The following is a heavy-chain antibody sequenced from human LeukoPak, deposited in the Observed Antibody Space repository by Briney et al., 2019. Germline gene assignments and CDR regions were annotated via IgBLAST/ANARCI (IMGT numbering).Heavy chain of an antibody. V-gene: IGHV4-39*07. J-gene: IGHJ4*02. CDR3: AREGYYYDSSGQD. Sequence: SETLSLTCTVSGGSISSSSYYWGWIRQPPGKGLEWMGRLYSTGNTDYNPTLKSRVTISEDTSKNQFSLKLNSVTAADTAVYYCAREGYYYDSSGQDWGQGTLVTVSS. CDR1: GGSISSSSYY. CDR2: LYSTGNT. D-gene: IGHD3-22*01.